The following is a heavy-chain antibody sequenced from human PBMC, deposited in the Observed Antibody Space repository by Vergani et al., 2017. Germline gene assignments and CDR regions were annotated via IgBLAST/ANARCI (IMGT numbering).Heavy chain of an antibody. CDR1: GGTFSSSA. D-gene: IGHD2-15*01. CDR3: AGDWGDSCHSGIGFGRCTWFDS. V-gene: IGHV1-69*15. Sequence: QVQLVQSGAEVKKPGSSVKVSCTTSGGTFSSSAISWVRQAPGQGLEWVGRIIPTFGTLNYEQNFQGRVTIIADESTSTVHMELRSVTSEDTADYYCAGDWGDSCHSGIGFGRCTWFDSWGQGTLVTVSS. CDR2: IIPTFGTL. J-gene: IGHJ5*01.